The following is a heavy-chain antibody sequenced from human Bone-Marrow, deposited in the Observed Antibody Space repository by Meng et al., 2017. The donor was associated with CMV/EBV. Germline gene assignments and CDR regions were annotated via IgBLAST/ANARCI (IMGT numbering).Heavy chain of an antibody. CDR2: IRPDGGEQ. CDR1: GFNFGNHW. V-gene: IGHV3-7*01. J-gene: IGHJ4*02. D-gene: IGHD6-13*01. CDR3: ARDPSIAAAGGYFDY. Sequence: GESLKISCAASGFNFGNHWMSWVRQAPERGLEWVAAIRPDGGEQYYADSVQGRFNISRDNTKKSLSLQLNSLRAEDTAVYYCARDPSIAAAGGYFDYWGQGTLVTVSS.